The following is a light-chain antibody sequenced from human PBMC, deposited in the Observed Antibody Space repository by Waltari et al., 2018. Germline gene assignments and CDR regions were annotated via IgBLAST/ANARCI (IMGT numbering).Light chain of an antibody. CDR1: QRVSRA. CDR2: GAS. Sequence: IVLTQSPGTLSLSLGARATVSCRASQRVSRALAWYQQKPGQAPRLLIYGASTRATGIPDRFSGSGSGTDFSLTISRLEPDDFAVYYCQHYLRLPVTFGQGTTVEI. CDR3: QHYLRLPVT. V-gene: IGKV3-20*01. J-gene: IGKJ1*01.